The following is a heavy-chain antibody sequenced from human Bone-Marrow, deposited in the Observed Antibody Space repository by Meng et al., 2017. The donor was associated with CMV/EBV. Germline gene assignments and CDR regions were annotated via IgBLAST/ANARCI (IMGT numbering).Heavy chain of an antibody. D-gene: IGHD6-13*01. J-gene: IGHJ4*02. V-gene: IGHV1-2*02. CDR2: INPNSGGT. Sequence: KASEYTFTGYYMHWVRQAPGQGLEWMGWINPNSGGTNYAQKFQGRVTMTRDTSISTAYMELSRLRSDDTAVYYCAREDSSSWYSYDYWGQGTLVTVSS. CDR3: AREDSSSWYSYDY. CDR1: EYTFTGYY.